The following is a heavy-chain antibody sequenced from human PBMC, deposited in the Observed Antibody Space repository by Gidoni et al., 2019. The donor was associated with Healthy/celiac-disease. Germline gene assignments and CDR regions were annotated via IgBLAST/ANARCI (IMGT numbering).Heavy chain of an antibody. CDR3: ARGRGSNDY. CDR2: IYYSGST. V-gene: IGHV4-59*01. Sequence: QVQLQESGPGLVKPSETLSLTCTVSDGSISSYYWSWIRQPPGKGLEWIGYIYYSGSTNYNPSLKSRVTISVDTSKNQFSLKLSSVTAADTAVYYCARGRGSNDYWGQGTLVTVSS. J-gene: IGHJ4*02. D-gene: IGHD3-10*01. CDR1: DGSISSYY.